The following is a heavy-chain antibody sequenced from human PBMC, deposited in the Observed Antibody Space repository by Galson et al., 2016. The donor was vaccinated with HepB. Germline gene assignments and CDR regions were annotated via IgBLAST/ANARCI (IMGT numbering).Heavy chain of an antibody. J-gene: IGHJ3*02. Sequence: SLRLSCAVSGFTFSSYAMSWVRQAPGTGLEWVSGIGISGDSTYYADPVKGRFTISRDNSKNTLYLQMNSLRAEDTAVYYCARGVRWLQSGFAFDIWGQGTMVTVSS. CDR2: IGISGDST. D-gene: IGHD5-24*01. CDR1: GFTFSSYA. V-gene: IGHV3-23*01. CDR3: ARGVRWLQSGFAFDI.